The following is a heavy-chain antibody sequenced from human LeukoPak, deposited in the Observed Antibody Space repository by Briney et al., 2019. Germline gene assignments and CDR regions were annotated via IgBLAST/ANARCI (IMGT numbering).Heavy chain of an antibody. CDR2: IYHTGFI. V-gene: IGHV4-34*01. Sequence: SETLSLTCAVYGESLRGYYCYWIRQPPGKALEWIGEIYHTGFINYNPSLKSRVTISMDTSKNQFSLKVTSVTAADTAVYYCGTVAGPRQHWGQGTLVTVSS. CDR1: GESLRGYY. D-gene: IGHD2-21*01. CDR3: GTVAGPRQH. J-gene: IGHJ1*01.